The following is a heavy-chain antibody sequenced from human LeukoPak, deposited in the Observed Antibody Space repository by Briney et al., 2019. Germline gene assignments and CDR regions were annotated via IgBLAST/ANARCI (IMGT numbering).Heavy chain of an antibody. V-gene: IGHV4-30-2*01. J-gene: IGHJ4*02. CDR2: IYHSGST. D-gene: IGHD6-19*01. CDR3: ARGQYSSGWPPFDY. CDR1: GGSISSGGYY. Sequence: PSETLSLTCTVSGGSISSGGYYWSWIRQPPGKGLEWIGYIYHSGSTYYNPSLRSRVTISVDRSKNQFSLKLSSVTAADTAVYYCARGQYSSGWPPFDYWGQGTLVTVSS.